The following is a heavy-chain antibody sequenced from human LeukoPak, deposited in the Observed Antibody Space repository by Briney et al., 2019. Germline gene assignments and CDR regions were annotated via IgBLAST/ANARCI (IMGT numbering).Heavy chain of an antibody. D-gene: IGHD4-23*01. CDR2: IYHSGST. Sequence: PSETLSLTCTVSGYSISSGFYWGWIRQPPGKGLECIGSIYHSGSTYYNPSLKSRVTISVDTSKNQFSLNLSSVTAADTAMYYCARAVGTSRNFFDYWGQGTQVTVSS. CDR3: ARAVGTSRNFFDY. J-gene: IGHJ4*02. CDR1: GYSISSGFY. V-gene: IGHV4-38-2*02.